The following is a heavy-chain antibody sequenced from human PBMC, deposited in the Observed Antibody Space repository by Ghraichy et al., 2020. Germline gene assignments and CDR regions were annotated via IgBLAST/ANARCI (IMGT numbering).Heavy chain of an antibody. V-gene: IGHV3-23*01. D-gene: IGHD2-2*01. Sequence: GGSLRLSCAVSGFTLRSYDMNWVRQAPGKGLEWVSVISDSGDSTYYADSVKGRFTISRDNSKNTLYLQMNSLRVEDTAVYYCAAMPTYWGQGTLVTVSS. CDR3: AAMPTY. CDR1: GFTLRSYD. J-gene: IGHJ4*02. CDR2: ISDSGDST.